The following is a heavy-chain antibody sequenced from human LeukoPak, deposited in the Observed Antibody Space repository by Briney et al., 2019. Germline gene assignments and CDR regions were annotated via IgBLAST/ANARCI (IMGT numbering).Heavy chain of an antibody. CDR2: IKSKTDGSTT. J-gene: IGHJ4*02. V-gene: IGHV3-15*01. CDR1: GFTFSNGW. CDR3: TTVHAVGSGSNY. D-gene: IGHD3-10*01. Sequence: GGSLRLSCAAAGFTFSNGWMSGVRQAPGKGQEWGGRIKSKTDGSTTDYAAPVKGRFTISRDDSKTTLYLQMNSLKTEDTAVYYCTTVHAVGSGSNYWGEGTLVTVSS.